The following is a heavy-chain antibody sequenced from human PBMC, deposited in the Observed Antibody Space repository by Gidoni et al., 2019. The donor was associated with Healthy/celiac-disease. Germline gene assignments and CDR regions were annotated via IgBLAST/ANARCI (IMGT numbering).Heavy chain of an antibody. D-gene: IGHD4-17*01. CDR2: IYHSGST. CDR1: GYSISSGYY. V-gene: IGHV4-38-2*02. J-gene: IGHJ4*02. CDR3: ARRGDDYGDYGLDY. Sequence: QVQLQESGPGLVKPSETLSLTCTVSGYSISSGYYWGWIRQPPGKGLEWIGSIYHSGSTYYNPSLKSRVTISVDTSKNQFSLKLSSVTAADTAVYYCARRGDDYGDYGLDYWGQGTLVTVSS.